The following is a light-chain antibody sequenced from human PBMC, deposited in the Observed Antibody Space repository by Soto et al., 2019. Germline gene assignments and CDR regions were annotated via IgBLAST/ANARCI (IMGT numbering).Light chain of an antibody. Sequence: QSVLTQPPSASGSPGQSVTISCTGTSSDVGGYNYVSWYQQHPGKAPKVIIYEVSKRPSGVPDRFSGSKSGSTASLTVSGLQAEDEADYYCASWDESLNGWVFGGGTKLTVL. CDR3: ASWDESLNGWV. V-gene: IGLV2-8*01. J-gene: IGLJ3*02. CDR2: EVS. CDR1: SSDVGGYNY.